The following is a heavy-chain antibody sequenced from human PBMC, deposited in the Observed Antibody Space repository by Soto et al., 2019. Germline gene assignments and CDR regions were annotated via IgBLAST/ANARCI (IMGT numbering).Heavy chain of an antibody. CDR2: NYHSGST. V-gene: IGHV4-4*02. Sequence: QVQLQESGPGLVKPSGTLSLTCAISGGSISSSNWWSWVRQPPGKGLEWIGENYHSGSTNYNPSHKSRVTISVDKSKNQFSLKLSSVTAADTAVYYCARADIAAAATTWFDPWGQGTLVTVSS. D-gene: IGHD6-13*01. CDR1: GGSISSSNW. J-gene: IGHJ5*02. CDR3: ARADIAAAATTWFDP.